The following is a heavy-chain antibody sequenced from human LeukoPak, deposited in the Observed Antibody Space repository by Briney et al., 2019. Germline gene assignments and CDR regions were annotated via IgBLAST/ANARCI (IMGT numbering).Heavy chain of an antibody. Sequence: SSETLSLTCTVSGGSISSYYWSWIRQPPGKGLEWIGYFFYSGSTYYNPSLKSRVTISVDRSKNQFSLKLSSVTAADTAVYYCARAPYSSYGDYWGQGTLVTVAS. CDR3: ARAPYSSYGDY. J-gene: IGHJ4*02. CDR1: GGSISSYY. CDR2: FFYSGST. V-gene: IGHV4-59*12. D-gene: IGHD3-22*01.